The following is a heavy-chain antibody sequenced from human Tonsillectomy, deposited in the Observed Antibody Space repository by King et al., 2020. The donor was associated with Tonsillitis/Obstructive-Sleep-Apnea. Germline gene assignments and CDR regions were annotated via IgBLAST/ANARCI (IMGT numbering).Heavy chain of an antibody. V-gene: IGHV3-30*18. D-gene: IGHD4-11*01. Sequence: VQLVESGGGVVQPGRSLRLSCAASGFTFSRYAMHWVRQAPGKGLEWVAVISFDVSNKYYADSVKGRFTISRDNSKNTQYLQMNSLRGEDTAVYYCAKELEEGGQGLTTAWFAPWGQGTLVTVSS. CDR3: AKELEEGGQGLTTAWFAP. J-gene: IGHJ5*02. CDR1: GFTFSRYA. CDR2: ISFDVSNK.